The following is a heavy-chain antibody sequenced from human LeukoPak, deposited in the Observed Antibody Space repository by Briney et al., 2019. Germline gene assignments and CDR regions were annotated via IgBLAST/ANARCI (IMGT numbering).Heavy chain of an antibody. CDR3: ATAHPDHCTNGVCYFYYYMDV. Sequence: ASVKVSCKVSGYTLTELSMHWVRQAPGKGLEWMGGFDPEDGETIYAQKFQGRVTMTEDTSTDTAHMELSSLRSEDTAVYYCATAHPDHCTNGVCYFYYYMDVWGKGTTVTVSS. CDR2: FDPEDGET. D-gene: IGHD2-8*01. V-gene: IGHV1-24*01. CDR1: GYTLTELS. J-gene: IGHJ6*03.